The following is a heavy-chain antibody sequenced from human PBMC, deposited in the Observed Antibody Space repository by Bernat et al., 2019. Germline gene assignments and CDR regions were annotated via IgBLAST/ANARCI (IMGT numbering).Heavy chain of an antibody. Sequence: EVQLVASGGGLVQPGRSLRLSCAASGFTFDDYAMHWVRQAPGKGLEWVSGISWNSGNIGYADSVKGRFTISRDNAKNSLYLQMNSLRAEDTAFYYCAKGEGYDGSSGFDYWGQGTLVTVSS. CDR2: ISWNSGNI. CDR1: GFTFDDYA. D-gene: IGHD6-6*01. CDR3: AKGEGYDGSSGFDY. V-gene: IGHV3-9*01. J-gene: IGHJ4*02.